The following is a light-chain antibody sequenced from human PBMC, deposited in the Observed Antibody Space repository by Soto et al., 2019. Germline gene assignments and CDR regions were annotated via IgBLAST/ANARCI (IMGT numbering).Light chain of an antibody. CDR3: SSYAGNNVLV. CDR1: SSDVGGYNY. Sequence: QSVLTQPPSASGSPGQSVTIPCTGTSSDVGGYNYVSWYQQHPGKAPRLMIYEVNKRPSGVPYRFSGSKSGNTASLTVSGLKADDEAVYYCSSYAGNNVLVFGGGTKLTVL. J-gene: IGLJ2*01. CDR2: EVN. V-gene: IGLV2-8*01.